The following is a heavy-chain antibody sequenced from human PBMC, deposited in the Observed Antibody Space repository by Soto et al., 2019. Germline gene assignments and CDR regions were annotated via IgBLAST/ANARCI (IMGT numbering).Heavy chain of an antibody. Sequence: GVSLRLSCAASGFTFSSYAMHCVRQAPGKGLEWVAVISYDGSNKYYADSVKGRFTISRDNSKNTLYLQMNSLRAEDTAVYYCAGGYSSGWYFEYWGKGTLVPVSS. D-gene: IGHD6-19*01. V-gene: IGHV3-30-3*01. CDR2: ISYDGSNK. CDR1: GFTFSSYA. CDR3: AGGYSSGWYFEY. J-gene: IGHJ4*02.